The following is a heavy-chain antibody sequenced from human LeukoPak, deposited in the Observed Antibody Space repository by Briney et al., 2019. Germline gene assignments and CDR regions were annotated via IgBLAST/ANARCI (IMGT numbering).Heavy chain of an antibody. J-gene: IGHJ6*02. V-gene: IGHV1-69*05. D-gene: IGHD1-1*01. CDR1: GGTFSSYA. CDR3: ARDMATGTTRYYYGMDV. CDR2: IIPIFGTA. Sequence: ASVKVSCKASGGTFSSYAISWVRQAPGQGLEWMGGIIPIFGTANYAQKFQGRVTMTRDTSTSTVYMELSSLRSEDTAVYYCARDMATGTTRYYYGMDVWGQGTTVTVSS.